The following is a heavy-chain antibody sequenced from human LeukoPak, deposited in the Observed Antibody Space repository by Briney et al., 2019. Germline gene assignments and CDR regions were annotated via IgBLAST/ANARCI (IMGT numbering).Heavy chain of an antibody. CDR2: IYPGDSDT. V-gene: IGHV5-51*01. Sequence: GESLKISCKGSGYSFTSYWIGWVRQMPGKGLEWMGIIYPGDSDTRYSPSFQGQVTISADKSITTAYLQWSSLKASDTAMYYCARQGRAGGYTYGYFDYWGQGTLVTVSS. J-gene: IGHJ4*02. D-gene: IGHD5-18*01. CDR3: ARQGRAGGYTYGYFDY. CDR1: GYSFTSYW.